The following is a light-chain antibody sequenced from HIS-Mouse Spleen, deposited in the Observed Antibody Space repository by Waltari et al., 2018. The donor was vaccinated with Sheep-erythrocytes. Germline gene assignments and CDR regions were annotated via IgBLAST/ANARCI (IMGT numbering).Light chain of an antibody. CDR1: SSDVEAYNY. J-gene: IGLJ1*01. CDR3: CSYAGSYNYV. V-gene: IGLV2-11*01. CDR2: DVS. Sequence: QSALTQPRSVSASPGQSVTISCTATSSDVEAYNYVPWYQQHPGKAPKLMIYDVSKRPSGVPDRFSGSKSGNTASLTISGLQAEDEADYYCCSYAGSYNYVFGTGTKVTVL.